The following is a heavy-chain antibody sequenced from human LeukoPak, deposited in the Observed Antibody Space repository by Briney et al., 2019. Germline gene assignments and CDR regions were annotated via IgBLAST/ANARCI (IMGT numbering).Heavy chain of an antibody. Sequence: SETLSLTCAVYGGSFSGYYWSWIRQPAGKGLEWIGRVYSSGSTDYNPSLKSRLSISVDTSKIQFSLRLSSVTVADTAVYYCARTPLRGATFFTSYPNWFDTWGQGTLVTVSS. CDR3: ARTPLRGATFFTSYPNWFDT. V-gene: IGHV4-59*10. CDR1: GGSFSGYY. CDR2: VYSSGST. J-gene: IGHJ5*02. D-gene: IGHD3-10*01.